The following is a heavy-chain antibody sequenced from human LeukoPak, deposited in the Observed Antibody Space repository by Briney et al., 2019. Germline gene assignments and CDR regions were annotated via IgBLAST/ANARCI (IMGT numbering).Heavy chain of an antibody. CDR2: LSGSGRAT. V-gene: IGHV3-23*05. D-gene: IGHD3-9*01. CDR3: ARQRVMLTGTGGTWIDP. CDR1: GFTFSSYN. J-gene: IGHJ5*02. Sequence: GGSLRLACVASGFTFSSYNMIWVRQAPGKGLEWVSGLSGSGRATYYAHSVKGRFTISRENSKNTMFLQMNSLRVDDTAVYYCARQRVMLTGTGGTWIDPWGQGTLVTVSS.